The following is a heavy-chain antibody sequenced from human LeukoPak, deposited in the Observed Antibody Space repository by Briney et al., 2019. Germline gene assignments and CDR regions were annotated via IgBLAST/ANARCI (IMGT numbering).Heavy chain of an antibody. CDR2: VSGDGGTI. V-gene: IGHV3-23*01. Sequence: GGSLRLSCAASGFTLRSSAMSWVRQAPGKGLEWVSAVSGDGGTISYAASVRGRFTISRDNAKNTLFLQMSSLRAGDTALYYCAKELYGNPSGYWGQGTRVTVSS. CDR3: AKELYGNPSGY. D-gene: IGHD2-8*01. CDR1: GFTLRSSA. J-gene: IGHJ4*02.